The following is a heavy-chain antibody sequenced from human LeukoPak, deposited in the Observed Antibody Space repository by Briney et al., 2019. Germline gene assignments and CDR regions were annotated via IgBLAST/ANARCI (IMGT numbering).Heavy chain of an antibody. D-gene: IGHD5-18*01. V-gene: IGHV1-18*01. CDR1: GYTFTSYG. CDR2: ISAYNGNT. J-gene: IGHJ4*02. CDR3: ARAWIQLWAQVYYFDY. Sequence: ASVKVSCKASGYTFTSYGISWVRQASGQGLEWMGWISAYNGNTNYAQKLQGRVTMTTDTSTSTAYMELRSLRSDDTAVYYCARAWIQLWAQVYYFDYWGQGTLVTVSS.